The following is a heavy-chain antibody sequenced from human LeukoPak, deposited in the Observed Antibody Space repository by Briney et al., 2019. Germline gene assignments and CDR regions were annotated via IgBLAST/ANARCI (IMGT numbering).Heavy chain of an antibody. Sequence: GGSLRLSCAASGFTLSSYSMNWVRQAPGKGLEWVSSISSSSSYIYYADSVEGRFAISRDNAKNSLYLQMNSLRAEDTAVYYCAGAGYCSSTSCYNDYWGQGTLVTVSS. CDR3: AGAGYCSSTSCYNDY. CDR1: GFTLSSYS. V-gene: IGHV3-21*01. CDR2: ISSSSSYI. D-gene: IGHD2-2*02. J-gene: IGHJ4*02.